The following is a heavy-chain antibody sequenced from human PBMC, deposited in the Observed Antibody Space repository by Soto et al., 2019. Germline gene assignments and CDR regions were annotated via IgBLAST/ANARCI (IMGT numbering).Heavy chain of an antibody. CDR2: ISGSGGAT. CDR3: RQEYSTTWYLKY. D-gene: IGHD6-13*01. CDR1: GFTFSAYA. J-gene: IGHJ4*02. V-gene: IGHV3-23*01. Sequence: GGSLRLSCAASGFTFSAYAMSWVRQAPGKGLEWVSVISGSGGATYYADSVKGRFTISRDNSKNTLYLQMNSLRAEDTAVYCARQEYSTTWYLKYWGQGTLVTVSS.